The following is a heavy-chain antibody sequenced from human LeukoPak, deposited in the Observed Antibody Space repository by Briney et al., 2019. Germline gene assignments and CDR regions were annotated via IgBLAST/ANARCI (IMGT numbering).Heavy chain of an antibody. CDR1: GFTFSSYA. CDR3: AKDPVEQQLVRDFDY. V-gene: IGHV3-23*01. J-gene: IGHJ4*02. CDR2: VTGSGGST. Sequence: GGSLRLSCAASGFTFSSYAMSWVRQAPGKGLEWVSAVTGSGGSTYYADSVKGRFTISRDNSKNTLYLQMSSLRAEDTAVYYCAKDPVEQQLVRDFDYWGQGTLVTVSS. D-gene: IGHD6-13*01.